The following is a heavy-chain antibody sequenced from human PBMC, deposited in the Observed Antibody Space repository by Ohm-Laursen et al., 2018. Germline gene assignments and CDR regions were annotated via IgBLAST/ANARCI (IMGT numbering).Heavy chain of an antibody. Sequence: SETLSLTCAVYGGSFSGYYWSWIRQPPGKGLEWIGEINHSGSTNYNPSLKSRVTISVDTSKNQFSLRLSSVTAADTAVYYCARDYGSGSSSFDYWGQGTLVSVSS. CDR3: ARDYGSGSSSFDY. D-gene: IGHD3-10*01. CDR2: INHSGST. J-gene: IGHJ4*02. V-gene: IGHV4-34*01. CDR1: GGSFSGYY.